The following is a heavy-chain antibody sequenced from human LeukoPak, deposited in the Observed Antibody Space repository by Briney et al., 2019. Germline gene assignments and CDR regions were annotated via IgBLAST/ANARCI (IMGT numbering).Heavy chain of an antibody. J-gene: IGHJ4*02. Sequence: GGSLRLSCAASGFTFSSYAMHWVRQAPGKGLERVAVISYDGSNKYYADSVKGRFTISRDNSKNTLYLQMNSLRAEDTAVYYCAKDPTYDFWSGYYDCYFDYWGQGTLVTVSS. CDR1: GFTFSSYA. CDR2: ISYDGSNK. V-gene: IGHV3-30-3*01. D-gene: IGHD3-3*01. CDR3: AKDPTYDFWSGYYDCYFDY.